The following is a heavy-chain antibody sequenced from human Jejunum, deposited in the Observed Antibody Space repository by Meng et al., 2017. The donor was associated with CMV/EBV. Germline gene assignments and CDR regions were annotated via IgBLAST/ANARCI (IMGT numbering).Heavy chain of an antibody. CDR3: AKDISTSIAAPDY. Sequence: SGFAFDDYTMHWVRQAPGKGLEWVSLISWDGGSTYYADSVKGRFTISRDNSKNSLYLQMNSLRTEDTALYYCAKDISTSIAAPDYWGQGTLVTVSS. CDR1: GFAFDDYT. D-gene: IGHD6-6*01. CDR2: ISWDGGST. J-gene: IGHJ4*02. V-gene: IGHV3-43*01.